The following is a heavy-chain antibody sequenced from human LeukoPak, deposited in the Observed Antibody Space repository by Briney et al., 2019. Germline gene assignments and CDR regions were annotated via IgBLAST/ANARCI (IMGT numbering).Heavy chain of an antibody. Sequence: ASVKVSCKASGYTFTGYFLHWVRKAPGQGLEWMGWINPNSGGTNYAEKFQGRVTMTRDTSISTAYMELSRLRSDDTAVYYCARWGYSSGWYLRGDAFDIWGQGTMVTVSS. V-gene: IGHV1-2*02. CDR1: GYTFTGYF. CDR3: ARWGYSSGWYLRGDAFDI. J-gene: IGHJ3*02. D-gene: IGHD6-19*01. CDR2: INPNSGGT.